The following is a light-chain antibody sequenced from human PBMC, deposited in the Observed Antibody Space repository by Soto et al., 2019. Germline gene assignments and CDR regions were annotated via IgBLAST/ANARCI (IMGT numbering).Light chain of an antibody. CDR2: EIT. CDR3: GSYSSTTTREV. J-gene: IGLJ1*01. CDR1: SSDVGGYDF. Sequence: QSVLAQPASVSGSPGQSITISCTGASSDVGGYDFVSWYQHHPGTPPKLIIYEITHRPSGVSHRFSGSKSASTASLTISGLQVEDEADYLCGSYSSTTTREVFRTGTKVTVL. V-gene: IGLV2-14*01.